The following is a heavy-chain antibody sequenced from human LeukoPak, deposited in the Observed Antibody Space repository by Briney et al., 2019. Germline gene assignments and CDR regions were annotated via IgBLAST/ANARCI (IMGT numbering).Heavy chain of an antibody. CDR3: ARDGVGSSWYFDY. V-gene: IGHV3-53*01. D-gene: IGHD6-13*01. Sequence: GGSLRLSCTSSGFPFSSRWMHWVRQAPGKGLEWVSVIYSGGSTYYADSVKGRFTISRDNSKNTLYLQMNSLRAEDTAVYYCARDGVGSSWYFDYWGQGTLVTVSS. J-gene: IGHJ4*02. CDR1: GFPFSSRW. CDR2: IYSGGST.